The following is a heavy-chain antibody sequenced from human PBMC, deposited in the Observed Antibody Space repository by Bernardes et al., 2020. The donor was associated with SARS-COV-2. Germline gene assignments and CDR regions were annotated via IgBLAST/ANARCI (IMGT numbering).Heavy chain of an antibody. V-gene: IGHV3-30*07. D-gene: IGHD3-9*01. CDR3: ARDTHSRERADW. J-gene: IGHJ4*02. CDR1: GFTFNTYV. CDR2: ISSDGSKK. Sequence: GGSLRLSCAASGFTFNTYVMYWVRQAPGKGLEWVSLISSDGSKKYYAESVKGRFTVSRDSSKNTLYLQMNDLRAEDTAMYYCARDTHSRERADWWGQGTLVTVSS.